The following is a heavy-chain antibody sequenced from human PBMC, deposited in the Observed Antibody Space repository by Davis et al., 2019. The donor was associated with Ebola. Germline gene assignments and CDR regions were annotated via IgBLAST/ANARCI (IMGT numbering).Heavy chain of an antibody. CDR3: ARQPIYSSSWMFDY. V-gene: IGHV5-51*01. Sequence: GESLKISCKGSGYSFTSYWISWVRQMPGKGLEWMGIIYPGDSDTRYSPSFQGQVIISADKSISTAYLQWSSLKASDTAMYYCARQPIYSSSWMFDYWGQGTLVTVSS. J-gene: IGHJ4*02. CDR2: IYPGDSDT. CDR1: GYSFTSYW. D-gene: IGHD6-13*01.